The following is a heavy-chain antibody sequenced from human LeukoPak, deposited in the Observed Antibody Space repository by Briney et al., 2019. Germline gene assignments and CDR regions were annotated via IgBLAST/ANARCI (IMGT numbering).Heavy chain of an antibody. CDR2: FDPEDGET. J-gene: IGHJ4*02. CDR1: GYTLTELS. V-gene: IGHV1-24*01. D-gene: IGHD3-3*01. Sequence: ASVKVSCKVSGYTLTELSMHWVRQAPGEGLEWMGGFDPEDGETIYAQKFQGRVTMTEDTSTDTAYMELSSLRSEDTAVYYCAADFWSGYLLTNYFDYWGQGTLVTVSS. CDR3: AADFWSGYLLTNYFDY.